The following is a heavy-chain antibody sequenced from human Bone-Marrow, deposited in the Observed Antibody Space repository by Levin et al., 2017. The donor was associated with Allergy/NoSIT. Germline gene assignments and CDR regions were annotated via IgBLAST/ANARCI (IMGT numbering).Heavy chain of an antibody. CDR2: IYPGDSHT. CDR1: GYRFSTYW. V-gene: IGHV5-51*01. J-gene: IGHJ4*02. D-gene: IGHD5-12*01. CDR3: ARAADRHYYVSGYYPLGD. Sequence: KVGESLKISCQGSGYRFSTYWIGWVRQVPGNGLEWVGIIYPGDSHTTYGPSFQGHVTISVDESISTAYLQWSGLRASDTAIYYCARAADRHYYVSGYYPLGDWGQGTLVTVSS.